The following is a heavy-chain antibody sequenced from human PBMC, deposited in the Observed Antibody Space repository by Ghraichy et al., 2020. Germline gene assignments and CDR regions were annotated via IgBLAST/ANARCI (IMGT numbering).Heavy chain of an antibody. CDR2: IYSSGSF. D-gene: IGHD4-17*01. Sequence: SQTLSLTCTVSGGSMTSYWSWIRQSAGKGLEWIGRIYSSGSFNYNASRRSRVTLSVDTSKNQFSLNLKSVTAADTAVYYCARVREGRYGSDYFDTWSQGIVVTVSS. V-gene: IGHV4-4*07. CDR3: ARVREGRYGSDYFDT. CDR1: GGSMTSY. J-gene: IGHJ4*02.